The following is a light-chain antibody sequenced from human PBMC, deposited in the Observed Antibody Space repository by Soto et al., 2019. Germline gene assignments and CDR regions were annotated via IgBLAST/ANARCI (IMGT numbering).Light chain of an antibody. J-gene: IGLJ1*01. CDR2: DVS. V-gene: IGLV2-14*01. CDR1: SSDVGGYNY. Sequence: QPARTQPASVSGSPGESITISCTGTSSDVGGYNYVSWYQQHPGKVPKLMIYDVSNRPSGVSSRFSGSKSGNTASLTISGLQAEDEADYYCSSYTSSSTVYVFGTGT. CDR3: SSYTSSSTVYV.